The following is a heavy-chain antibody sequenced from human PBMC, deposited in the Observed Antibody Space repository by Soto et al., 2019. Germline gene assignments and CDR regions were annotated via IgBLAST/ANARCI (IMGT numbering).Heavy chain of an antibody. CDR1: GGSNSSYY. Sequence: SETLSLTCSVSGGSNSSYYWTWIRQPPGKELEWIGYIHSSGSTNYNPSLKSRVTISGDTSKKQFSLKLISVTAADTAKYFCAREGNLGRWLQPLDFWGQGTLVTVSS. CDR2: IHSSGST. J-gene: IGHJ4*02. CDR3: AREGNLGRWLQPLDF. V-gene: IGHV4-59*01. D-gene: IGHD5-12*01.